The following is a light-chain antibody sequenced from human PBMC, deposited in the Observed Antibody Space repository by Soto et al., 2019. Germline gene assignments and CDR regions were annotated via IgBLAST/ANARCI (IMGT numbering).Light chain of an antibody. J-gene: IGKJ5*01. CDR1: QSVSNN. Sequence: IVLVQASSTMFSFPSARATXXCRASQSVSNNLAWYQQKPGQAPTLLIYGASTRATGIPARFSGRGSGTEFTLTISSLQAEDFAVYYCQQYNNLPPITFGQGTRMEIK. CDR3: QQYNNLPPIT. CDR2: GAS. V-gene: IGKV3-15*01.